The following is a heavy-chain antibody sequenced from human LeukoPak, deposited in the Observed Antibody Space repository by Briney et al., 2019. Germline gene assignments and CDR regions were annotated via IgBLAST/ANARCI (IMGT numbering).Heavy chain of an antibody. CDR2: IYHSGNT. D-gene: IGHD3-22*01. CDR3: ARERGDNFESSGYKDY. CDR1: GYSISSGYY. J-gene: IGHJ4*02. V-gene: IGHV4-38-2*02. Sequence: SETLSLTCTVSGYSISSGYYWGWVRQPPGKGLEWIGGIYHSGNTYYNPSLGSRVTMSVDTSKNQFSLNLKSVTAADTAVYYCARERGDNFESSGYKDYWGQGTLVTVSS.